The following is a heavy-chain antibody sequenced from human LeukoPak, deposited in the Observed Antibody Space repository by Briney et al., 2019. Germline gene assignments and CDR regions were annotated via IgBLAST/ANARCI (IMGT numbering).Heavy chain of an antibody. V-gene: IGHV1-69*04. D-gene: IGHD1-26*01. Sequence: AASVKVSCKASGGTFSSYAISWVRQAPGQGLEWMGRIIPILGIANYAQKLQGRVTMTTDTSTSTAYMELRSLRSDDTAVYYCARVFRGSYGRDDYWGQGTLVTVSS. CDR3: ARVFRGSYGRDDY. J-gene: IGHJ4*02. CDR1: GGTFSSYA. CDR2: IIPILGIA.